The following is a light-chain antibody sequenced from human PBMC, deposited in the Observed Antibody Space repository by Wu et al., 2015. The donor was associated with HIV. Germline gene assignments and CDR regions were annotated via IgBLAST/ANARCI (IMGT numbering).Light chain of an antibody. J-gene: IGKJ2*01. CDR2: ATS. V-gene: IGKV1-NL1*01. Sequence: DIQMTQSPSSLSASVGDRVTITCRASQAISNSLAWYQQKPGKAPKLLLHATSRLESGVPSRFSGSGSGTDYTLTISSLQPEDFATYYCQQYYTTLEYTFGQGTKLEIK. CDR1: QAISNS. CDR3: QQYYTTLEYT.